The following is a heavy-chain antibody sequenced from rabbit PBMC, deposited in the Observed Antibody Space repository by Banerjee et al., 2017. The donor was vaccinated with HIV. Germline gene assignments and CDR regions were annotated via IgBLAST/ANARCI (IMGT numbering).Heavy chain of an antibody. CDR3: ARDLAGVIGWNFGL. CDR1: GFSFSNKYV. J-gene: IGHJ4*01. D-gene: IGHD4-1*01. Sequence: QEQLEESGGDLVKPEGSLTITCTASGFSFSNKYVMCWVRQAPGKGLEWIACIDNGDGSTYYANWVNGRFTISRSTSLNTVTLQMTSLTAADTATYFCARDLAGVIGWNFGLWGPGTLVTVS. V-gene: IGHV1S47*01. CDR2: IDNGDGST.